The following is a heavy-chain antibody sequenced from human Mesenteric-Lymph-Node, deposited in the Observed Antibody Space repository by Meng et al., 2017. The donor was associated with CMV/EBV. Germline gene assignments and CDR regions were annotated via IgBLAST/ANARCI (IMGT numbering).Heavy chain of an antibody. CDR2: ITRSGNTI. V-gene: IGHV3-48*03. D-gene: IGHD2-2*01. CDR1: GFSFSGHD. J-gene: IGHJ6*02. Sequence: GGSLRLSCAASGFSFSGHDMNWVRQVPGKGLEWVSYITRSGNTIYYAGSVRGRFTISRDNAKNSLYLQMNSLRAEDTAVYYCARVNCSSSACYLTFHFYPMDVWGQGTTVTVSS. CDR3: ARVNCSSSACYLTFHFYPMDV.